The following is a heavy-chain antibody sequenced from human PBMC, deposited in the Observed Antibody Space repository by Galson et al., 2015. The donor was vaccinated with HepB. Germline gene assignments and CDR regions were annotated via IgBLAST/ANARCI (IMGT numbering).Heavy chain of an antibody. J-gene: IGHJ4*02. CDR2: ISAYNGNT. CDR3: AREGDCSSTSCYFFSY. Sequence: SCKASGYTFTSYGISWVRQAPGQGLEWMGWISAYNGNTNYAQKLQGRVTMTTDTPTSTAYMELRSLRSDDTAVYYCAREGDCSSTSCYFFSYWGQGTLVTVSS. V-gene: IGHV1-18*01. CDR1: GYTFTSYG. D-gene: IGHD2-2*01.